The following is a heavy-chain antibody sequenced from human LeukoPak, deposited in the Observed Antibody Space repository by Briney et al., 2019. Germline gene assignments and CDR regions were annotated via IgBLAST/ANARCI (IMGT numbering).Heavy chain of an antibody. CDR3: ARNESSGYFDS. J-gene: IGHJ4*02. Sequence: SETLSLTCTVSGGSISSSSYYWGWMRQPPGKGLEWIGSIYYSGSTYYNPSLKSRVTISVDTSKNQFSLKLSSVTAADTAVYYCARNESSGYFDSWGQGTLVTVSS. D-gene: IGHD3-22*01. CDR2: IYYSGST. V-gene: IGHV4-39*01. CDR1: GGSISSSSYY.